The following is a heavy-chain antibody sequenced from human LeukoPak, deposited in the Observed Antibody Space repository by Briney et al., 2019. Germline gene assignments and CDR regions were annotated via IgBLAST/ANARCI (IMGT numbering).Heavy chain of an antibody. Sequence: ASVKVSCKASGYTLTSYYMHWVRQAPGQGLEWVGIINPSGGSTSYAQKFQGRVTMTRDTSTSTDYMELSSLRSEDTGVYYCARAGLWYYDSSGPDPFDYWGQGTLVTVSS. CDR2: INPSGGST. CDR1: GYTLTSYY. V-gene: IGHV1-46*01. CDR3: ARAGLWYYDSSGPDPFDY. D-gene: IGHD3-22*01. J-gene: IGHJ4*02.